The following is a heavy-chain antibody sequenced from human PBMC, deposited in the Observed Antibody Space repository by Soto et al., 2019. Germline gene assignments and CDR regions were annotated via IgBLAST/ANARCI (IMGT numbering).Heavy chain of an antibody. CDR1: GGSISSYY. Sequence: TLSLTCIVSGGSISSYYWSWIRQPPGKGLEWIGYIYYSGSTNYNPSLKSRVTISVDTSKNQFSLKLSSVTAADTAVYYCASQGLRDRYNFDYWGQGSLVTVSS. J-gene: IGHJ4*02. CDR3: ASQGLRDRYNFDY. D-gene: IGHD1-26*01. CDR2: IYYSGST. V-gene: IGHV4-59*08.